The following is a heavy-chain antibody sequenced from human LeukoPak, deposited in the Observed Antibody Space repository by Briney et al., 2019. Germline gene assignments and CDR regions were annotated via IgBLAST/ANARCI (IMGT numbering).Heavy chain of an antibody. J-gene: IGHJ4*02. Sequence: PSETLSLTCTVSGGSISSYYWSWIRQPAGKGLEWIGRIYTSGSTNYNPSLKSRVTMSVDTSKNQFSLKLSSVTAADTAVYYCTRSYYYDSSGYTDDYWGRGTLVTVSS. CDR1: GGSISSYY. CDR3: TRSYYYDSSGYTDDY. D-gene: IGHD3-22*01. V-gene: IGHV4-4*07. CDR2: IYTSGST.